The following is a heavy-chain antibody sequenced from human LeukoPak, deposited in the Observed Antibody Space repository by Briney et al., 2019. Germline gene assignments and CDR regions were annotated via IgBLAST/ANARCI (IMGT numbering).Heavy chain of an antibody. CDR3: ARDMAPWGSFDY. V-gene: IGHV3-53*01. CDR2: IYSGGST. CDR1: GFTVSSNY. D-gene: IGHD7-27*01. J-gene: IGHJ4*02. Sequence: GGSLRLSCAASGFTVSSNYMSWVRQAPGKGLEWVSVIYSGGSTYYADSVKGRFTISRDNSKNTLYLQMNSLRAEDTAVYYCARDMAPWGSFDYWGQGTLVTVSS.